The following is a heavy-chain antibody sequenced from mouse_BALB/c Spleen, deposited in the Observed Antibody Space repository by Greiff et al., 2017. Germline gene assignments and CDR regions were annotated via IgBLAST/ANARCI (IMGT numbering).Heavy chain of an antibody. V-gene: IGHV1S22*01. CDR1: GYTFTSYW. J-gene: IGHJ2*01. D-gene: IGHD1-1*01. Sequence: LQQPGSELVRPGASVKLSCKASGYTFTSYWMHWVKQRPGQGLEWIGNIYPGSGSTNYDEKFKSKATLTVDTSSSTAYMQLSSLTSEDSAVYYCTILLRYYFDYWGQGTTLTVSS. CDR2: IYPGSGST. CDR3: TILLRYYFDY.